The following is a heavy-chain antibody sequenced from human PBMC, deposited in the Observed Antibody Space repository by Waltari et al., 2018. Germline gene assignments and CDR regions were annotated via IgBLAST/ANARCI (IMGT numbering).Heavy chain of an antibody. CDR1: GYTFDGPY. V-gene: IGHV1-2*02. Sequence: QVQLVQSGTAVKKPGASVKVSCKASGYTFDGPYIHRVRQAPGQGLEWMGWINPKSGETSYALKLQGRVTLTTDTATTTAFMELSDLTSDDTAIYYCAKDRYTSTWGSGTGDSWGQGTLVTVSS. J-gene: IGHJ4*02. CDR2: INPKSGET. CDR3: AKDRYTSTWGSGTGDS. D-gene: IGHD2-2*02.